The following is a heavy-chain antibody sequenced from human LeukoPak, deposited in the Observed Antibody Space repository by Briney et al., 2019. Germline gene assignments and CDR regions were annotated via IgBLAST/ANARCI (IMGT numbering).Heavy chain of an antibody. Sequence: SSETLSLTCAVYGGSFSGYYWGWIRQPPGKGLEWIGSIYYSGSTYYNPSLKSRVTISVDTSKNQFSLKLSSVTAADTAVYYCAGIYGSAFYYMDVWGKGTTVTISS. CDR1: GGSFSGYY. D-gene: IGHD3-10*01. J-gene: IGHJ6*03. CDR3: AGIYGSAFYYMDV. CDR2: IYYSGST. V-gene: IGHV4-39*01.